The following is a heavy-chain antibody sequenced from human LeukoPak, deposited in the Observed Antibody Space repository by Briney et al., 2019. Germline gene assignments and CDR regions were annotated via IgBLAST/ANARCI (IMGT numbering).Heavy chain of an antibody. CDR2: ISLGGDVT. V-gene: IGHV3-23*01. J-gene: IGHJ4*02. D-gene: IGHD3-10*01. CDR3: AGGRGELGISYDY. Sequence: SLISLGGDVTYYADSVKGRFTISRDSSKNTLYLQMNSLRVEDTAVYYCAGGRGELGISYDYWGQGIFVTVSS.